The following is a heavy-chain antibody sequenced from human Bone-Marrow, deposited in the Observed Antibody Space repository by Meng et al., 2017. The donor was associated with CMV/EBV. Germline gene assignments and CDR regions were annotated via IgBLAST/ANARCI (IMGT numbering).Heavy chain of an antibody. Sequence: ASVKVSCKASGYTFTGYYIHWVRQAPGQGLEWMGRVNPNSGGTNSAQRFQGRVTMTSDTSISTVYMELGRLRSDDTAVYYCARADSRRGENNWFDPWGQGTLVTFYS. CDR2: VNPNSGGT. D-gene: IGHD3-16*01. CDR3: ARADSRRGENNWFDP. J-gene: IGHJ5*01. CDR1: GYTFTGYY. V-gene: IGHV1-2*02.